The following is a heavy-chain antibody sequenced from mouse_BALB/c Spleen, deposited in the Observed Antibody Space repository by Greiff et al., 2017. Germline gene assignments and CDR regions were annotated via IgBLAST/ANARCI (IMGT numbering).Heavy chain of an antibody. D-gene: IGHD3-3*01. J-gene: IGHJ4*01. CDR2: ISSGSSTI. V-gene: IGHV5-17*02. CDR3: AREGRGYYYAMDY. CDR1: GFTFSSFG. Sequence: EVKVVESGGGLVQPGGSRKLSCAASGFTFSSFGMHWVRQAPEKGLEWVAYISSGSSTIYYADTVKGRFTISRDNPKNTLFLQMTSLRSEDTAMYYCAREGRGYYYAMDYWGQGTSVTVSS.